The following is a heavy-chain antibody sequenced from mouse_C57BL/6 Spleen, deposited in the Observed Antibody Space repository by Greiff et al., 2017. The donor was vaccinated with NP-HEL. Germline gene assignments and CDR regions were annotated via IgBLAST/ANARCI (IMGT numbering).Heavy chain of an antibody. Sequence: EVMLVESGGGLVKPGGSLKLSCAASGFTFSSYAMSWVRQTPEKRLEWVATISDGGSYTYYPDNVKGRFTISRDNDKNDLYLPMSHLKSEDTARYYCARDDDYGEAWFAYWGQGTLVTVSA. J-gene: IGHJ3*01. D-gene: IGHD2-4*01. V-gene: IGHV5-4*01. CDR1: GFTFSSYA. CDR2: ISDGGSYT. CDR3: ARDDDYGEAWFAY.